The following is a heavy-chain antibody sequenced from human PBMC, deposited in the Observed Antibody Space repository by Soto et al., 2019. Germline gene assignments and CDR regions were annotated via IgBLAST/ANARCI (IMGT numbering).Heavy chain of an antibody. V-gene: IGHV1-69*13. CDR3: ARDLPPAYSSGYRDAFDI. CDR2: IIPIFGTA. D-gene: IGHD3-22*01. Sequence: SVKVSCKASGGTFSSYAISWVRQAPGQGLEWMGGIIPIFGTANYAQKFQGRVTITADESTSTAYMELSSLRSEDTAVYYCARDLPPAYSSGYRDAFDIWGQGTMVTVSS. J-gene: IGHJ3*02. CDR1: GGTFSSYA.